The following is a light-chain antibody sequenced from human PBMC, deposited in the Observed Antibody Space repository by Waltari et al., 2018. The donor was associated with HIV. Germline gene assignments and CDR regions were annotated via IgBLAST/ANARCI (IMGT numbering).Light chain of an antibody. V-gene: IGLV1-40*01. J-gene: IGLJ2*01. CDR3: QSFDSVVTSSV. Sequence: QSMLTQPPSVSGAPGQRVTISCSGSSSNIGARYDVHWYQHIPGTAPKLLIYESTNRPSGVPDRFSASTSGTSASWAITGLQAEDEADYYCQSFDSVVTSSVFGGGTKLTVL. CDR1: SSNIGARYD. CDR2: EST.